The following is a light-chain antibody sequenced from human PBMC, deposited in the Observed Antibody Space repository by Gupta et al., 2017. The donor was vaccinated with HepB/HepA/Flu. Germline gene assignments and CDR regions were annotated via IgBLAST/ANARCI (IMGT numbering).Light chain of an antibody. J-gene: IGKJ2*03. V-gene: IGKV3-15*01. Sequence: EIVMTQSPATLSVSPGERATLSCRASQSVRSNLAWYQQKPGQAPRLLIYGASTRETGCPARSSRSGSGTEFTLTISSRQSEDFAIYYCQQYNNWPMYSFGQGTTLEIK. CDR3: QQYNNWPMYS. CDR1: QSVRSN. CDR2: GAS.